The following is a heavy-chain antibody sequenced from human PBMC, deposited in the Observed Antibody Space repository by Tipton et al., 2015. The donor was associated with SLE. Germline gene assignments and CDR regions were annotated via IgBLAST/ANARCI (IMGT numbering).Heavy chain of an antibody. J-gene: IGHJ4*02. V-gene: IGHV4-4*09. CDR3: ASTGLWDSSGYYDY. CDR1: GGSFSDYY. D-gene: IGHD3-22*01. CDR2: IYASGST. Sequence: LRLSCAVYGGSFSDYYWSWIRQPPGKGLEWIGYIYASGSTNSNPSLKSRVTISVDTSKNQFSLKLSSVTAADTAVYYCASTGLWDSSGYYDYWGQGTLVTVSS.